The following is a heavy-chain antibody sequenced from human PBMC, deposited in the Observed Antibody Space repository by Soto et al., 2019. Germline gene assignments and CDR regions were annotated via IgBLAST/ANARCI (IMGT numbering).Heavy chain of an antibody. CDR3: ARGADNVSSGYYWGLTPRNRYYFDY. V-gene: IGHV1-46*01. J-gene: IGHJ4*02. D-gene: IGHD3-22*01. CDR2: INPSGGST. CDR1: GYTFTSYY. Sequence: ASVKVSCKASGYTFTSYYMHWVRQAPGQGLEWMGIINPSGGSTSYAQKFQGRVTMTRDTSTSTVYMELSSLRSEDTAVYYCARGADNVSSGYYWGLTPRNRYYFDYWGQGTLVTVSS.